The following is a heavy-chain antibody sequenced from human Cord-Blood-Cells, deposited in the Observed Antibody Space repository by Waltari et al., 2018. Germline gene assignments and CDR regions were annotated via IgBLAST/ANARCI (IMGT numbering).Heavy chain of an antibody. CDR2: FGPEDGET. CDR3: ATVLSWAQKFPDAFDI. J-gene: IGHJ3*02. Sequence: QVQLVQSGAEVKKPGASVKVSCKVSGYTLTELSMHWVRQAPGKGLEWMGGFGPEDGETIYAQKFQGRVTMTEDTSTDTAYMELSSLRSEDTAVYYCATVLSWAQKFPDAFDIWGQGTMVTVSS. CDR1: GYTLTELS. V-gene: IGHV1-24*01. D-gene: IGHD3-16*01.